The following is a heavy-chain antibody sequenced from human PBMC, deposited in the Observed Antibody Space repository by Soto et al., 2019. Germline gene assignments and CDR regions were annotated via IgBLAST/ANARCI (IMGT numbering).Heavy chain of an antibody. CDR2: IYYSGST. V-gene: IGHV4-30-4*01. CDR3: ARVSPPYCSSTSCSQYYYYYGMDV. CDR1: GGSISSGDYY. D-gene: IGHD2-2*01. Sequence: PSETLSLTCTVSGGSISSGDYYWSWIRQPPGKGLEWFGYIYYSGSTYYNPSLKSRVTISVDTSKNQFSLKLSSVTAADTAVYYCARVSPPYCSSTSCSQYYYYYGMDVWGQGTRSPSP. J-gene: IGHJ6*02.